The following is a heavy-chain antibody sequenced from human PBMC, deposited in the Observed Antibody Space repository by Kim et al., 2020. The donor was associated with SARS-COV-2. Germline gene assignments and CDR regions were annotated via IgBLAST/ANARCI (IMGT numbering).Heavy chain of an antibody. CDR2: VYYSGTT. CDR1: GGSVSDSNYY. D-gene: IGHD3-10*01. CDR3: ARSYSGPFDI. J-gene: IGHJ3*02. V-gene: IGHV4-39*01. Sequence: SDTLSLTCTVSGGSVSDSNYYWGWIRQSPGKGLEWIGTVYYSGTTYSNPSLKRRVTMSVDTSKNQFPLRLSSATAADTAVYYCARSYSGPFDIWGQGTMVTVSS.